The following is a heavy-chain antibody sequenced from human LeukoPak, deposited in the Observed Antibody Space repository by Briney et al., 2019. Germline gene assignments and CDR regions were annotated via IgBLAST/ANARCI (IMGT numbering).Heavy chain of an antibody. CDR2: IWYDGSKK. J-gene: IGHJ4*02. D-gene: IGHD3-22*01. V-gene: IGHV3-33*01. CDR3: ARDIGDSGFFLDY. CDR1: EFTLSSYG. Sequence: GESLRLSCAASEFTLSSYGIHWVRQAPGKGLEWVAVIWYDGSKKYYGDSVKGRFTISRDNSKNTLHLQMNSLRVEDTAAYYCARDIGDSGFFLDYWGQGTLVTVSS.